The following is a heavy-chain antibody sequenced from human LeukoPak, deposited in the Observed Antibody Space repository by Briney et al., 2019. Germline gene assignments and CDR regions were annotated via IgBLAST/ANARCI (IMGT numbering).Heavy chain of an antibody. Sequence: GGSLRLSCAASGFTFSSYWMSWVRQAPGKGLEWVANMNQDGSEKYYVDSVKGRFTISRDNAKNSLYLQMNSLRAEDTAVYYCAREPGIAAAGTGASWGQGTLVTVSS. CDR2: MNQDGSEK. CDR3: AREPGIAAAGTGAS. V-gene: IGHV3-7*01. CDR1: GFTFSSYW. J-gene: IGHJ4*02. D-gene: IGHD6-13*01.